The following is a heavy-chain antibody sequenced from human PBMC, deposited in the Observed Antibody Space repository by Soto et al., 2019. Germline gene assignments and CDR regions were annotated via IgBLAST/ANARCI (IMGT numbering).Heavy chain of an antibody. CDR1: GFTFSSYA. J-gene: IGHJ1*01. CDR2: ISGSGGST. D-gene: IGHD3-22*01. CDR3: AKAHYYDSSGYYDEYFQH. V-gene: IGHV3-23*01. Sequence: PGGSLRLSCAASGFTFSSYAMSWVRQAPGKGLEWVSAISGSGGSTYYSDSVKGRFTISRDNSKNTLYLQMNSLRAEDTAVYYCAKAHYYDSSGYYDEYFQHWGQGTLVTVSS.